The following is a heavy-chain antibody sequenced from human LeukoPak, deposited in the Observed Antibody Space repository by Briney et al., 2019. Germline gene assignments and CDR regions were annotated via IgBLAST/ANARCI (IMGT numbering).Heavy chain of an antibody. J-gene: IGHJ4*02. CDR3: ARGGVDYYGSGTYYLMYYFDY. D-gene: IGHD3-10*01. CDR2: ISYNGVNK. V-gene: IGHV3-30*04. CDR1: GFTFSSYA. Sequence: GGSLRLSCAASGFTFSSYAMHCVRQAPGKGLEWVAVISYNGVNKNYADSVKGRFTISRDNSKNTLYLQMNSLRAEDTAVYFCARGGVDYYGSGTYYLMYYFDYWGQGALVTVSS.